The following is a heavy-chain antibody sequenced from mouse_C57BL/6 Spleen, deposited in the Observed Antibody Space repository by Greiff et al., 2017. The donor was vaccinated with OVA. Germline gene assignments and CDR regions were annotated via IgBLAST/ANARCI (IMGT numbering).Heavy chain of an antibody. CDR2: ISSGSSTI. CDR3: ARNFHYGSSPLDY. J-gene: IGHJ2*01. Sequence: VQLKESGGGLVKPGGSLKLSCAASGFTFSDYGMHWVRQAPEKGLEWVAYISSGSSTIYYADTVKGRFTISRDNAKNTLFLQMTSLRSEDTAMYYCARNFHYGSSPLDYWGQGTTLTVSS. CDR1: GFTFSDYG. V-gene: IGHV5-17*01. D-gene: IGHD1-1*01.